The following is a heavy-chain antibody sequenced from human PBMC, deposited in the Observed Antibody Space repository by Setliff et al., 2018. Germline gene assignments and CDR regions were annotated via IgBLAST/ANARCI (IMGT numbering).Heavy chain of an antibody. CDR2: FYTGGSP. CDR3: ARVPSGNYQYYLDH. Sequence: SETLSLTCTVSGGSITSGSYAWSWIRRPAGQGLEWIGHFYTGGSPNYNPSLKSRVTISVDTSKNQFSLNLSSVTAADTAVYYCARVPSGNYQYYLDHWGQGTLVTVSS. CDR1: GGSITSGSYA. D-gene: IGHD1-26*01. J-gene: IGHJ4*02. V-gene: IGHV4-61*09.